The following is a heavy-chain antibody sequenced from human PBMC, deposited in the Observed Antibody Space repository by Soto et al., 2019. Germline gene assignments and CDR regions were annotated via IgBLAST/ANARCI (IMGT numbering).Heavy chain of an antibody. J-gene: IGHJ5*02. CDR3: ARDIRENHYDSSGYYFDP. D-gene: IGHD3-22*01. Sequence: SETLSLTCTVSGGSISSGGYYWSWIRHHPGKGLEWIGYIYYSGSTYYNPSLKSRVTISVDTSKNQFSLKLSSVTAADTAVYYCARDIRENHYDSSGYYFDPWGQGTLVTVSS. CDR2: IYYSGST. V-gene: IGHV4-31*03. CDR1: GGSISSGGYY.